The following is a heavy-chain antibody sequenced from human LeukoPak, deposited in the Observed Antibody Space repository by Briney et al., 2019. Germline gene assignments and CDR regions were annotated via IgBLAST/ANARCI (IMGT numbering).Heavy chain of an antibody. CDR2: ISSSSSYI. Sequence: GGSLRLSCAASGFTFSSYSMNWVRQAPGKGLEWVSSISSSSSYIYYADSVKGRFTSSRDNAKNPLYLQMNSLRAEDTAVYYCAKDDNRNYDFWSDYSTHDAFDIWGQGTMVTVSS. J-gene: IGHJ3*02. CDR1: GFTFSSYS. CDR3: AKDDNRNYDFWSDYSTHDAFDI. V-gene: IGHV3-21*04. D-gene: IGHD3-3*01.